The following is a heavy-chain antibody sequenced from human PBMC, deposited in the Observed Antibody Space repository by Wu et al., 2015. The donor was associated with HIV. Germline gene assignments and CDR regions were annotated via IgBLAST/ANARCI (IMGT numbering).Heavy chain of an antibody. J-gene: IGHJ4*02. CDR1: GATFTSYA. V-gene: IGHV1-69*18. CDR2: LIPMYATP. CDR3: AGGGGRTSMDPFDF. D-gene: IGHD5-18*01. Sequence: QVQLVQSGAEVKNPGSSVRVSCKASGATFTSYALSWVRQAPGQGLEWMGRLIPMYATPSYAQRFQGRVTITADESTSTAYMDVGSLRSDDTAVYYCAGGGGRTSMDPFDFWGQGTLVTGLL.